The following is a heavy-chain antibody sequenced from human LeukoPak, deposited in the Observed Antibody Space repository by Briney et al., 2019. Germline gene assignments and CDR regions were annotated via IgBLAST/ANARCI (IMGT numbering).Heavy chain of an antibody. Sequence: GGSLRLSCAASGFTFSSYAMSWVRQAPGKGLEWVSAISGSGGSTYYADSVKGRFTISRDNSKNTLYLQMNSLRAEDTALYYCAKDNIPYDSSGPNAFDIWGQGTMVTVSS. CDR1: GFTFSSYA. CDR3: AKDNIPYDSSGPNAFDI. CDR2: ISGSGGST. V-gene: IGHV3-23*01. D-gene: IGHD3-22*01. J-gene: IGHJ3*02.